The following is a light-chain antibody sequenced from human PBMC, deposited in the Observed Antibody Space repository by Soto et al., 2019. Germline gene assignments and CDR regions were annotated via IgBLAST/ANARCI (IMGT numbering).Light chain of an antibody. V-gene: IGKV1-5*01. Sequence: CRASQSISTRLAWYQQKPGKAPKLLIYDASSLESGVPSIFSGSASGTEFTLTISSLQPDDFATYYCQQYNSYSTCGRGTKVDIK. J-gene: IGKJ1*01. CDR3: QQYNSYST. CDR1: QSISTR. CDR2: DAS.